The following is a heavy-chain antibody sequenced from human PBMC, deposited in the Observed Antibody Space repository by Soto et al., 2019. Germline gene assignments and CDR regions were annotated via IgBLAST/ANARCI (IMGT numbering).Heavy chain of an antibody. V-gene: IGHV3-15*07. J-gene: IGHJ4*02. CDR3: VTGKYLDY. CDR2: IKSKYNGGTI. Sequence: VQLVESGGALVKPGGSLRLSCAGSGFIFSNAWMNWVRQAPGKGLEWVGRIKSKYNGGTIDYVAPVKGRFAISRDDSTSTAYLQMESLETEDTGVYYCVTGKYLDYWGQGTLVTVSS. CDR1: GFIFSNAW.